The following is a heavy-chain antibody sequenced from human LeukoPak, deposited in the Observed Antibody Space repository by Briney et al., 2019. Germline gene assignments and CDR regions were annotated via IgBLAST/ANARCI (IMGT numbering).Heavy chain of an antibody. CDR1: GGTFSSYA. J-gene: IGHJ4*02. Sequence: ASVKVSCKASGGTFSSYAISWVRQAPGQGLEWMGRIIPILGIANYAQKFQGRVTITADKSTSTASMELSSLRSEDTAVYYCASGLYSSSWYQGYFDYWGQGTLVTVSS. D-gene: IGHD6-13*01. V-gene: IGHV1-69*04. CDR2: IIPILGIA. CDR3: ASGLYSSSWYQGYFDY.